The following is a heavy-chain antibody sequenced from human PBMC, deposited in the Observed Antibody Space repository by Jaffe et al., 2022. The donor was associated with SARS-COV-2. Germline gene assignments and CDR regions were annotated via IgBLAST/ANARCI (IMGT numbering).Heavy chain of an antibody. J-gene: IGHJ5*02. V-gene: IGHV3-11*01. CDR3: ARVMNSLVTAIPGWFDP. CDR2: ISNSGSAV. D-gene: IGHD2-21*02. CDR1: GFSFIDYY. Sequence: QVQLVESGGGLVKPGGSLRLSCAASGFSFIDYYMSWIRQAPGKGLEWVSSISNSGSAVYHADSVKGRFTISRDNAKNSLYLQMNSLRAEDTAVYFCARVMNSLVTAIPGWFDPWGQGSLVTVSS.